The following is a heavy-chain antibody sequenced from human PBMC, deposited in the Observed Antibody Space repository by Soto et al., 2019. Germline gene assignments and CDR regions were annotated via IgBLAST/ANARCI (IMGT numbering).Heavy chain of an antibody. J-gene: IGHJ3*02. V-gene: IGHV1-46*01. CDR3: AREDNSFDI. CDR2: IKSSGDSA. Sequence: QAQLVQSGAEVKKPGASVRVSCKASGYTFISYWVHWVRQAPGQGLEWMGFIKSSGDSAFYAQKFQGRLIVTRDTSTSTVYMELSSLTSDDTAVYYCAREDNSFDIWGQGTTVTVSS. CDR1: GYTFISYW.